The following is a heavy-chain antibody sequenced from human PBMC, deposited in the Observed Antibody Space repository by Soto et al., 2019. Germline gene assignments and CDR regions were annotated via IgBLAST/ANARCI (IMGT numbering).Heavy chain of an antibody. CDR3: ARYSGSFIDY. CDR2: IKHDGTET. D-gene: IGHD6-6*01. Sequence: VQLVESGGDLVRPGGSLRLSCAASGFIFSRHWMTWVRQAPGKGLEWVANIKHDGTETYLVDSVRGRLTISRDNAKNSVYLQMNSLRVEDTAVYYCARYSGSFIDYWGQGTLVTVSS. CDR1: GFIFSRHW. J-gene: IGHJ4*02. V-gene: IGHV3-7*05.